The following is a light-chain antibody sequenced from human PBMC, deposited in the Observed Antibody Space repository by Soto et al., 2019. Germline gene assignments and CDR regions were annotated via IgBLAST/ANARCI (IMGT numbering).Light chain of an antibody. CDR1: QSISNY. V-gene: IGKV1-39*01. J-gene: IGKJ2*01. CDR2: AAA. Sequence: DIQMTQTPSSLSASVGDRVTITCRASQSISNYLNWYQQKPGKAPKLLIYAAANLRSGVPSRFSGSGSGTDFTLTVSSLQPEDFATYYCQQSYCAPRTFGQGTKLEIK. CDR3: QQSYCAPRT.